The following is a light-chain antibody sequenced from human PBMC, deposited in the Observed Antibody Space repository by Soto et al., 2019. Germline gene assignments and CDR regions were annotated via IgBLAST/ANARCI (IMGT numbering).Light chain of an antibody. CDR2: GAS. V-gene: IGKV1-39*01. J-gene: IGKJ3*01. Sequence: DIQMTQSPSSLSASIGDRVTITCRASQTISNYLNWYQHIPGKAPTLLIYGASSLQSGVPSRFTGSGSGTDFTLTISSLQPVDFATYYCQQSFSTLLTFGPGTKVDIK. CDR1: QTISNY. CDR3: QQSFSTLLT.